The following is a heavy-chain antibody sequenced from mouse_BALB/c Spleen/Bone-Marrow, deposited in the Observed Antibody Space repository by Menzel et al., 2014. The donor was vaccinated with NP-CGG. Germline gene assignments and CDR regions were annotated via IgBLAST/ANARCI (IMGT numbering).Heavy chain of an antibody. CDR1: GYTLTSYS. CDR3: ARGWLITY. Sequence: QVQLQQSGAELVKPGASVKMSCKASGYTLTSYSMHWVKQTPGQGLEWIGTFYPGNGDTSYNQKFKGKATLTADTFSSTAYMQLSSLTSEDSAVYYCARGWLITYWGQGTLVTVSA. D-gene: IGHD1-1*02. CDR2: FYPGNGDT. V-gene: IGHV1-12*01. J-gene: IGHJ3*01.